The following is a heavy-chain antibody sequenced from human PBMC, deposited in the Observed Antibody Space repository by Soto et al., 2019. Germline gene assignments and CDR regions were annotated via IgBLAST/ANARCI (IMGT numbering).Heavy chain of an antibody. CDR3: ARDASTGTVHLDF. J-gene: IGHJ4*02. CDR1: GFSFNAYS. V-gene: IGHV3-21*01. Sequence: LRLSCAAYGFSFNAYSVIWVRQAPGTGLEWVSYINSSGRYTYYADSVKGRFTISRDNDKNSLYLQMHSLRADDTAVYYWARDASTGTVHLDFWGQGALVTVSS. CDR2: INSSGRYT. D-gene: IGHD1-1*01.